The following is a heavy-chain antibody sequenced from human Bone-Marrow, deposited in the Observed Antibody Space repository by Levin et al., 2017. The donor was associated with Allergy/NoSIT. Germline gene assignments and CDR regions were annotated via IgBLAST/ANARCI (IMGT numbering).Heavy chain of an antibody. D-gene: IGHD2-2*02. CDR1: GFTFSSYA. CDR3: AKEGFVVVPAAIFHY. CDR2: ISGSGGNT. Sequence: GGSLRLSCAASGFTFSSYAMSWVRQAPGKGLEWVSTISGSGGNTYYADSVKGRFTIPRDNSKNTLFLQMNSLRAEDTAVYYCAKEGFVVVPAAIFHYWGQGTLVTVSS. J-gene: IGHJ4*02. V-gene: IGHV3-23*01.